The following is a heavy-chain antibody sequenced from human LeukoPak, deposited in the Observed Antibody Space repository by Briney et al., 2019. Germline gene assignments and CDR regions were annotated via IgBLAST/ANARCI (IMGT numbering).Heavy chain of an antibody. J-gene: IGHJ4*02. CDR1: GGSISSYY. D-gene: IGHD3-22*01. Sequence: SETLSLTCTVSGGSISSYYWSWIRQPPGKGLEWIGYIYYSGSTNYNPSLKSRVTISVDTSKNQFSLKLSSVTAADTAVYYCARHRDSSGYYPYFDYWGQGTLVTVSS. CDR2: IYYSGST. CDR3: ARHRDSSGYYPYFDY. V-gene: IGHV4-59*08.